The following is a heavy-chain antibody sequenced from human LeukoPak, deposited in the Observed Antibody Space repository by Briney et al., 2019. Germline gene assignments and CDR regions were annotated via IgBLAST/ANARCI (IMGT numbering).Heavy chain of an antibody. CDR1: GFSFDDYD. Sequence: PGGSLRLSCAASGFSFDDYDMSWVRQAPGKGLEWVSYISSGSSTIYYADSVKGRSTISRDNAKNSLYLHMNSLRDEDTAVYYCARDPNYGLGSHCWGQGTLVTVSS. J-gene: IGHJ4*02. D-gene: IGHD3-10*01. CDR2: ISSGSSTI. V-gene: IGHV3-48*02. CDR3: ARDPNYGLGSHC.